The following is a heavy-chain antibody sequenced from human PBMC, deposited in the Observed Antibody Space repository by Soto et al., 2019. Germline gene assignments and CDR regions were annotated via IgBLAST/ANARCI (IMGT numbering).Heavy chain of an antibody. CDR2: ISGSDGRT. V-gene: IGHV3-23*01. J-gene: IGHJ4*02. D-gene: IGHD5-18*01. Sequence: EVQLLESGGGWVRPGGPLRLSFAASGFTFGSYAMSWVPQAPGKGLGWVETISGSDGRTYSTDSVKGRFTISRDNSRNTAYLQMNSLRVEDTAVYYCAKGVSQYTPLALFDYWGRGTLVTVSS. CDR1: GFTFGSYA. CDR3: AKGVSQYTPLALFDY.